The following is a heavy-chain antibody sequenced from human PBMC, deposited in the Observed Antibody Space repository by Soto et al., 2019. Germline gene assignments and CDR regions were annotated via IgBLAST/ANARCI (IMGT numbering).Heavy chain of an antibody. D-gene: IGHD3-10*01. CDR2: IYYSGST. CDR1: GGSISSGGYY. V-gene: IGHV4-31*03. J-gene: IGHJ3*02. Sequence: QVQLQESGPGLVKPSQTLSLTCTVSGGSISSGGYYWSWIRQHPGKGLEWIGYIYYSGSTYYNPSLKSRVTISEDTSKNQFSLKLSSVTAADTAVYYCARVPESMVRGVITDAFDIWGQGTMVTVSS. CDR3: ARVPESMVRGVITDAFDI.